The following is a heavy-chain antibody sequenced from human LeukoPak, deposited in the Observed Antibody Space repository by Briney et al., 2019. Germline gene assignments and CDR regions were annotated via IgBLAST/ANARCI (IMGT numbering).Heavy chain of an antibody. CDR3: ATDIWDSSGWYVSLDY. V-gene: IGHV1-46*01. Sequence: ASVKVSCKASGYTFTSYYMHWVRQAPGQGLEWMGIINPSGGSTSYAQKFQGRVTMTRDTSPSTVYMELSSLRSEDTAVYYCATDIWDSSGWYVSLDYWGQGTLVTVSS. CDR2: INPSGGST. CDR1: GYTFTSYY. D-gene: IGHD6-19*01. J-gene: IGHJ4*02.